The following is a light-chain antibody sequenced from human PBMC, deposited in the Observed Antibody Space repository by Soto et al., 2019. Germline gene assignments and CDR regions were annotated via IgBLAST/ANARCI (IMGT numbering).Light chain of an antibody. CDR2: GAS. CDR3: QQYGSSRT. CDR1: QSVSSY. Sequence: EIVLTQSPATLSLSPGEGATLSCRASQSVSSYLAWYQQKPGQAPRLLIYGASSRATGIPDRFSGIGSGTDFTLTISSLEPEDFAVYYCQQYGSSRTFGQGTKVDIK. V-gene: IGKV3-20*01. J-gene: IGKJ1*01.